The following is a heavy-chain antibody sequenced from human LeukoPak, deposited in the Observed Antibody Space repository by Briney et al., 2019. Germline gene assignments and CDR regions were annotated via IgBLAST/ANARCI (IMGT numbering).Heavy chain of an antibody. J-gene: IGHJ3*02. CDR3: ARAIGYYYDSSCYPNDAFDI. Sequence: GGSLRLSCAASGFNFSSYSMNWVRQAPGKGLEWVSYISRSSSTIYYADSVEGRFTISRDNAKNSLYLQMNSLRAEDTAVYYCARAIGYYYDSSCYPNDAFDIWGQGTMVTVSS. CDR2: ISRSSSTI. D-gene: IGHD3-22*01. CDR1: GFNFSSYS. V-gene: IGHV3-48*01.